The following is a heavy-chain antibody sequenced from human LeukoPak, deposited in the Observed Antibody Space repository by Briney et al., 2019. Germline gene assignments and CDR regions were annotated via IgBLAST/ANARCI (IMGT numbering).Heavy chain of an antibody. CDR1: GYTFTSYG. CDR2: INTNTGNP. J-gene: IGHJ4*02. Sequence: ASVKVSCKASGYTFTSYGINWVRQAPGQGLEWMGWINTNTGNPTYAQGFTGRFVFSLDTSVSTAYLQISSLKAEDTAVYYCARDGLPGRYYYDSSGYYYEPPTNFDYWGQGTLVTVSS. D-gene: IGHD3-22*01. CDR3: ARDGLPGRYYYDSSGYYYEPPTNFDY. V-gene: IGHV7-4-1*02.